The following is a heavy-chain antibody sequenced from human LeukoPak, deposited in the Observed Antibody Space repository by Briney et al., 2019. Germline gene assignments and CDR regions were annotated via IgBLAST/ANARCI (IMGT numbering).Heavy chain of an antibody. Sequence: GGSLRLSCAASGFTFSSCAMSWVRQAPGKGLEWVSAISGSGGSTYYADSVKGRFTISRDNSKNTLYLQMNSLRAEDTAVYYCARALRMIVVAKGYNWFDPWGQGTLVTVSS. V-gene: IGHV3-23*01. J-gene: IGHJ5*02. CDR3: ARALRMIVVAKGYNWFDP. CDR2: ISGSGGST. D-gene: IGHD3-22*01. CDR1: GFTFSSCA.